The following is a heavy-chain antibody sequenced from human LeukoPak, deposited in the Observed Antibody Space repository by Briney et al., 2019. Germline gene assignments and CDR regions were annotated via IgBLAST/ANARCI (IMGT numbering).Heavy chain of an antibody. V-gene: IGHV4-38-2*02. CDR2: MYQSGST. CDR3: ARDNGSSGYPNYFDY. CDR1: GYSIGGGYY. J-gene: IGHJ4*02. Sequence: SETLSLTCTVSGYSIGGGYYWGWIRQPPGEGLEWIGCMYQSGSTYYNPSLKSRVIISVDTSKNQFSLKLTSVTAADTAVYYCARDNGSSGYPNYFDYWGQGILVTVSS. D-gene: IGHD3-22*01.